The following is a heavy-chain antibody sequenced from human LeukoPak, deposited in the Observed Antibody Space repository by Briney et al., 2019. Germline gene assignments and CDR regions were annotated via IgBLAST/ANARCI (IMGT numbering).Heavy chain of an antibody. J-gene: IGHJ4*02. D-gene: IGHD6-13*01. CDR2: INPNSGGT. CDR1: GYTLTELS. Sequence: ASVKVSCKVSGYTLTELSMHWVRQAPGQGLEWMGWINPNSGGTNYAQKFQGRVTMTRDTSISTAYMELSRLRSDDTAVYYCARGGTYSSSWTWDYWGQGTLVTVSS. V-gene: IGHV1-2*02. CDR3: ARGGTYSSSWTWDY.